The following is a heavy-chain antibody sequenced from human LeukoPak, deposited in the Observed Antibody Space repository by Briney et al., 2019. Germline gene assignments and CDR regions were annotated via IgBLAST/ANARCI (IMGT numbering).Heavy chain of an antibody. D-gene: IGHD3-10*01. CDR2: INPNSGGT. V-gene: IGHV1-2*02. CDR1: GYTFTDYY. J-gene: IGHJ6*02. Sequence: SVKVSCKASGYTFTDYYLHWVRQAPGQGLEWMGWINPNSGGTNYAQKFQGRVTMTRDTSISTAYMELSGLRSDDMAVYYCARVGYSGSGSYVGMDVWGQGTTVTVSS. CDR3: ARVGYSGSGSYVGMDV.